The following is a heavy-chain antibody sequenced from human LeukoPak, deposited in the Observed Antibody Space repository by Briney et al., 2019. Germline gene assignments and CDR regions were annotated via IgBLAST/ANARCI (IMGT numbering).Heavy chain of an antibody. CDR1: GFTFSSYG. D-gene: IGHD6-25*01. CDR3: ARFAAGGSYYYYMDV. J-gene: IGHJ6*03. CDR2: IGTSSTTI. V-gene: IGHV3-48*01. Sequence: GGSLRLSCAASGFTFSSYGMHWVRQAPGKGLEWVSNIGTSSTTIYYADSVKGRFTISRVNAKNSLYLQMNSLRADDTAVYYCARFAAGGSYYYYMDVWGKGTTVTVSS.